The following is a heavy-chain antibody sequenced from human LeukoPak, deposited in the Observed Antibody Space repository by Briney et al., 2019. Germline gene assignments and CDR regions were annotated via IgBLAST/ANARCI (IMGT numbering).Heavy chain of an antibody. J-gene: IGHJ2*01. V-gene: IGHV1-2*02. CDR2: INPDSGGT. D-gene: IGHD4-23*01. CDR3: ARDRYTVVSWYFDL. CDR1: GYTFTAYY. Sequence: ASVKVSCKASGYTFTAYYMHWVRQAPGQGLEWMGWINPDSGGTNYAQKFQGRVTMTRDTSISTAYMELSSLRSDDTAVYYCARDRYTVVSWYFDLWGRGTLVTVSS.